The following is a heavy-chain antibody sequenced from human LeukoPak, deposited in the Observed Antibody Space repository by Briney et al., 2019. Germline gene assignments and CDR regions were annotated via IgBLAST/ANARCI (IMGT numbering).Heavy chain of an antibody. J-gene: IGHJ6*02. V-gene: IGHV4-34*01. CDR3: GREGLPVVGSGMAG. CDR1: GGSFSGYY. CDR2: INHSGST. D-gene: IGHD2-8*02. Sequence: KPSETLSLTCAVYGGSFSGYYWSWIRQPPGKGLEWIGEINHSGSTNYNPSLKSRGTISVNTSKNQFFLKLMSVTAADTAAYYFGREGLPVVGSGMAGGGQGSTPT.